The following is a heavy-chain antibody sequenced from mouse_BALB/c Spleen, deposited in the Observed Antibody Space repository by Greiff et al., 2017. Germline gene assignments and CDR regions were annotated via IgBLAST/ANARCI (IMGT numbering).Heavy chain of an antibody. J-gene: IGHJ3*01. CDR1: GFSLTSYG. CDR2: IWAGGST. Sequence: VKLVESGPGLVAPSQSLSITCTVSGFSLTSYGVHWVRQPPGKGLEWLGVIWAGGSTNYNSALMSRLSISKDNSKSQVFLKMNSLQTDDTAMYYCARDLYSRFAYWGQGTLVTVSA. CDR3: ARDLYSRFAY. D-gene: IGHD2-1*01. V-gene: IGHV2-9*02.